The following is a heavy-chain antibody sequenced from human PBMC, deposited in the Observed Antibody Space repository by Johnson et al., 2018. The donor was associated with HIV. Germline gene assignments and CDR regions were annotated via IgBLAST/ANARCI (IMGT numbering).Heavy chain of an antibody. V-gene: IGHV3-11*04. CDR2: INWNGGRT. CDR3: ARGGFDIVGGTIGWSAFDI. D-gene: IGHD1-26*01. Sequence: QVQLVESGGGLVKPGGSLRLSCAASGFTFSNTWMSWVRQAPGKGLEWISTINWNGGRTGYVDSLKGRFTISSEHAKNSLYLQMNSLRVGDTAVYYCARGGFDIVGGTIGWSAFDIWGQGTMVTVSS. J-gene: IGHJ3*02. CDR1: GFTFSNTW.